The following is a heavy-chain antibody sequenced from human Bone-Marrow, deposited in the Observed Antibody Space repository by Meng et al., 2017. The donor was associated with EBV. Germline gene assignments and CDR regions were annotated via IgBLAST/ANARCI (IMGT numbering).Heavy chain of an antibody. J-gene: IGHJ5*02. CDR2: INTNTGNP. CDR3: ARFGELFRNWFDP. Sequence: QVLLVRSGSELKKPGASVQVSCKASGYTFTDYSLNWVRQASGQGLEWMGWINTNTGNPTYAQGFTGRFVFSLDTSVSTAYLQISSLKAEDTAVYYCARFGELFRNWFDPWGQGTLVTVSS. V-gene: IGHV7-4-1*02. D-gene: IGHD3-10*01. CDR1: GYTFTDYS.